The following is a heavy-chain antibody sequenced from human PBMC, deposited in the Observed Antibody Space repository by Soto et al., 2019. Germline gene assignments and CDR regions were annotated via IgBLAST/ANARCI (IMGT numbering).Heavy chain of an antibody. CDR1: GGSISSSSYY. CDR2: IYYSGST. Sequence: SETLSLTCTVSGGSISSSSYYWGWIRQPPGKGLEWIGSIYYSGSTYYNPSLKSRVTISVDTSKNQFSLKLSPVTAADTAVYYCARISGSYSQFDYWGQGTLVTVSS. J-gene: IGHJ4*01. D-gene: IGHD1-26*01. V-gene: IGHV4-39*01. CDR3: ARISGSYSQFDY.